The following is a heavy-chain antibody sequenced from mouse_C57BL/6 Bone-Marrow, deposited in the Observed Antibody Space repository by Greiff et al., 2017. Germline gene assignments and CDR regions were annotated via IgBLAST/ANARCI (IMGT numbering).Heavy chain of an antibody. D-gene: IGHD2-5*01. Sequence: DVQLQESGPGLVKPSQSLSLTCSVTGYSITSGYYWNWIRQFPGNKLEWMGYISYDGSNNYNPSLKNRISITRDTSKNQFFLKLNSVTTEDTATYYCASPPYYSNYWAMDYWGQGTSVTVSS. CDR3: ASPPYYSNYWAMDY. V-gene: IGHV3-6*01. J-gene: IGHJ4*01. CDR1: GYSITSGYY. CDR2: ISYDGSN.